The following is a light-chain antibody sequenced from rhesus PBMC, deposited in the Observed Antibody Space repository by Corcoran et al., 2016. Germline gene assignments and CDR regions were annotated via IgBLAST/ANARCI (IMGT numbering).Light chain of an antibody. V-gene: IGKV3-40*03. Sequence: ETVVTQSPATLSLSPGERATLSCRASQSVGSYLAWYQQKPGQDPKLLVHSAYFRATGIPDRFSGSGSRTEFTLTISILEPEDVGVYHCQQYNDLLPTFGQGTNVEIK. CDR3: QQYNDLLPT. CDR2: SAY. CDR1: QSVGSY. J-gene: IGKJ1*01.